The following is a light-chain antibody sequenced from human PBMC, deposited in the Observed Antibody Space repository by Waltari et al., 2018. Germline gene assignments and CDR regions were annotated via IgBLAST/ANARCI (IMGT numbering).Light chain of an antibody. Sequence: QSALTQPASVSGSPGQSITISCTAVNSNVDILHLVSWYQHHPGRNPRPLIYEISQRPSGISNRFSGSKSGNTASLTISGLQPEDEADYFCCSFAGYGIYVFGSGTQVSVL. CDR1: NSNVDILHL. J-gene: IGLJ1*01. V-gene: IGLV2-23*02. CDR2: EIS. CDR3: CSFAGYGIYV.